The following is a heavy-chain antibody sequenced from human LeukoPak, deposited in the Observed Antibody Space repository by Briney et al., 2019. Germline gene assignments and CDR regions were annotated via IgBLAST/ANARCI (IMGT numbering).Heavy chain of an antibody. CDR3: AKGHGYRQRTAMVTYFDY. CDR2: ISGSGGST. D-gene: IGHD5-18*01. CDR1: GFTFSSYA. Sequence: GGSLRLSCAASGFTFSSYAMSWVRQAPGKGLEWVSAISGSGGSTYYADSVKGRFTISRDNSKNTLYLQMNSLRAEDTAVYYCAKGHGYRQRTAMVTYFDYWGQGTLVTVSS. J-gene: IGHJ4*02. V-gene: IGHV3-23*01.